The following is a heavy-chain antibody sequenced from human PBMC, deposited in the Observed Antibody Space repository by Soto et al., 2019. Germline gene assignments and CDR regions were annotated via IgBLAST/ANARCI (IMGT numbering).Heavy chain of an antibody. CDR1: GYTFSNYG. D-gene: IGHD3-10*01. J-gene: IGHJ4*02. Sequence: QVQLVQSGPEVKKPGASVKVSCKASGYTFSNYGITGGRQAPGQGLEWRGWTSGYNVKTAYARNLQDRVTMTIDAPTTTAYMELRSLRSDDTAVYYCARDEGIRGLEFRGLGTLVTVSS. CDR2: TSGYNVKT. V-gene: IGHV1-18*04. CDR3: ARDEGIRGLEF.